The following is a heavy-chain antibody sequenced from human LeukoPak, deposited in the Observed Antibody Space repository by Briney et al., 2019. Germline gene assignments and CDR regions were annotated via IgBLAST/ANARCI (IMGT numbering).Heavy chain of an antibody. Sequence: TSVKVSCKASGYTFTGYYMHWVRQAPGQGLEWMGWINPNSGGTNYAQKFQGRVTMTRNTSISTAYMELSRLRSDDTAVYYCARGYDFWSAAIALDYWGQGTLVTVSS. V-gene: IGHV1-2*02. CDR3: ARGYDFWSAAIALDY. D-gene: IGHD3-3*01. CDR2: INPNSGGT. J-gene: IGHJ4*02. CDR1: GYTFTGYY.